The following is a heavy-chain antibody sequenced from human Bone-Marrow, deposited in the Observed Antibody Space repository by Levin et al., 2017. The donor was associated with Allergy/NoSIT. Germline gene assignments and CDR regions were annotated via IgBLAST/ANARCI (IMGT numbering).Heavy chain of an antibody. CDR2: ISYDGSNK. CDR3: WVTGPFDAFDI. J-gene: IGHJ3*02. Sequence: GGSLRLSCAASGFTFSNYGIHWVRQAPGKGLEWVAVISYDGSNKYYADSVKGRFTISRDNSKNTLYLQINSLRAEDTAVYYCWVTGPFDAFDIWGQGTMVTVSS. V-gene: IGHV3-30*03. D-gene: IGHD4-23*01. CDR1: GFTFSNYG.